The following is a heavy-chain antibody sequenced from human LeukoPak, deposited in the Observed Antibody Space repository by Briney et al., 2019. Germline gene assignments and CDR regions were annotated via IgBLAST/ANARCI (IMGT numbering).Heavy chain of an antibody. Sequence: GGSLTLSCAASGSTFSSYSMNWLRQAPGKGLEWVASINSSSSYIYYADSVKGRFTISRDNAKNSLYLQMNSLRAEDTAVYYCARDPDRYDILTGYYSNWGQGTLVTVSS. CDR1: GSTFSSYS. CDR2: INSSSSYI. CDR3: ARDPDRYDILTGYYSN. J-gene: IGHJ4*02. D-gene: IGHD3-9*01. V-gene: IGHV3-21*01.